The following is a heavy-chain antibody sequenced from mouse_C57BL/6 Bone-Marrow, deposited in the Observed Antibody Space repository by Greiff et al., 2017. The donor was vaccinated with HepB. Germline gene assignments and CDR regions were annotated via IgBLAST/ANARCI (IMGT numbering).Heavy chain of an antibody. J-gene: IGHJ2*01. CDR1: GFNIKDDY. CDR3: TDYGNSYDY. D-gene: IGHD2-1*01. Sequence: EVNVVESGAELVRPGASVKLSCTASGFNIKDDYMHWVKQRPEQGLEWIGWIDPENGDTEYASKFQGKATITADTSSNTAYLQLSSLTSEDTAVYYCTDYGNSYDYWGQGTTLTVSS. CDR2: IDPENGDT. V-gene: IGHV14-4*01.